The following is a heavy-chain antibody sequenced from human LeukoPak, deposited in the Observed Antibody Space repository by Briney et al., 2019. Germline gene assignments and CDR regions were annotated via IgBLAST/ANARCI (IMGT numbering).Heavy chain of an antibody. V-gene: IGHV3-23*01. Sequence: GGSLRLSCAASGLTVSSYGMSWGRQVPGKGLEWGSGISGSGAGTNYADSVKGRFTISRDNSKNTLYLQMNSLRAEDTAVYYCARERGYSSSGALDCWGQGTLVTVSS. CDR1: GLTVSSYG. CDR3: ARERGYSSSGALDC. CDR2: ISGSGAGT. D-gene: IGHD6-6*01. J-gene: IGHJ4*02.